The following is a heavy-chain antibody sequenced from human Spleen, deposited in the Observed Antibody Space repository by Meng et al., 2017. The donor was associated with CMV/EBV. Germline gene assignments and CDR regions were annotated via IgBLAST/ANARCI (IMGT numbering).Heavy chain of an antibody. CDR3: AGHLRFSDY. CDR1: GGSFSGYY. Sequence: LSLTGAVYGGSFSGYYWSWTRQPPGKGLEWIGEINHSGSTNYNPSLKSRVTISVDTSKNQFSLKLRSVTAADTAVYYCAGHLRFSDYWGQGTLVTVSS. CDR2: INHSGST. V-gene: IGHV4-34*01. D-gene: IGHD3-3*01. J-gene: IGHJ4*02.